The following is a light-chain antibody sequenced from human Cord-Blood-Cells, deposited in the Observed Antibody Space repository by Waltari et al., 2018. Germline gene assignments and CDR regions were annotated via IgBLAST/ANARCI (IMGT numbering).Light chain of an antibody. V-gene: IGLV2-23*01. Sequence: SALTQPASVSGSPGQSITLSCTGTSSDVGSFNLVSWYQQHPGKAPKLMIYEGSKRPSGVSNRFAGSKSGNTASLTISGLQAEDEADYYGCSYAGSSTWVFGGGTKLTVL. J-gene: IGLJ3*02. CDR1: SSDVGSFNL. CDR3: CSYAGSSTWV. CDR2: EGS.